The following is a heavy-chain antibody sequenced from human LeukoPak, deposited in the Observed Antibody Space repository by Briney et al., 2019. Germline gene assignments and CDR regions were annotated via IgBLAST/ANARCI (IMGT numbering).Heavy chain of an antibody. J-gene: IGHJ4*02. D-gene: IGHD5/OR15-5a*01. CDR3: ARWGHSVYSSFPTKFDY. CDR1: GYTFRSFH. Sequence: PGGSLRLSCAASGYTFRSFHMTWARQAPGKGREWVSYIGGADSQIFYADSVKGRFTISRDNAKSSLYLQMSSLRAEDTAIYYCARWGHSVYSSFPTKFDYWGQGTLVTVSS. V-gene: IGHV3-48*03. CDR2: IGGADSQI.